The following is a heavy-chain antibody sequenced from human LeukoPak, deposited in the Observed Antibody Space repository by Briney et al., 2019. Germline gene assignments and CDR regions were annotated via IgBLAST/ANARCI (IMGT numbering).Heavy chain of an antibody. V-gene: IGHV4-34*01. J-gene: IGHJ4*02. Sequence: SETLSLTCAVYGGSFSGYYWSWIRQPPGKGLEWIGEIDHSGSTNYNPSLKSRVTISVDTSKNQFSLKLSSVTAADTAVYYCARGSDYYDSCGYGYWGQGTLVTVSS. CDR3: ARGSDYYDSCGYGY. CDR2: IDHSGST. CDR1: GGSFSGYY. D-gene: IGHD3-22*01.